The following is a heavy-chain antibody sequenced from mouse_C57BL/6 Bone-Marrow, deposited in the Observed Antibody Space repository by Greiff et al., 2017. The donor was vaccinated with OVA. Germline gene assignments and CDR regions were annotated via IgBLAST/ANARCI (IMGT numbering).Heavy chain of an antibody. CDR1: GYSITSGYY. Sequence: EVQLKESGPGLVKPSQSLSLTCSVTGYSITSGYYWNWIRQFPGNKLEWMGYISYDGSNNYNPSLKNRISITRDTSKNQFFLKLNSVTTEDTATYYCARAGLFDYWGQGTTLTVSS. D-gene: IGHD3-3*01. CDR3: ARAGLFDY. V-gene: IGHV3-6*01. CDR2: ISYDGSN. J-gene: IGHJ2*01.